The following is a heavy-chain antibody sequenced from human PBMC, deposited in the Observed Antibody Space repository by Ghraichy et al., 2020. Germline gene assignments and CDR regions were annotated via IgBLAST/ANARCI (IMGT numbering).Heavy chain of an antibody. Sequence: SETLSLTCTVSGASISSGGFYWSWIRQHPGKGLEWIGYIYYSGSTYYNPSLKSRLTISVDTSKNQFSLKLSSVTAADTAVYYCARGGGTPRARPPLWGQGTLVTVSS. D-gene: IGHD6-6*01. V-gene: IGHV4-31*03. CDR1: GASISSGGFY. J-gene: IGHJ4*02. CDR3: ARGGGTPRARPPL. CDR2: IYYSGST.